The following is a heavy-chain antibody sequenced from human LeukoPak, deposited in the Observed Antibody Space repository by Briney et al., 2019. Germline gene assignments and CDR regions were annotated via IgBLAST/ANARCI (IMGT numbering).Heavy chain of an antibody. CDR2: ISSDGTNK. J-gene: IGHJ4*02. D-gene: IGHD3-16*01. Sequence: PGGSLRLSCAASGFTFIYHAMHWVRQAPGKGLEWVAVISSDGTNKYYADSVKGRFTISRDNAKNSLYLQMNSLRAEDTAVYYCARDLRGSFDYWGQGTLVTVSS. CDR3: ARDLRGSFDY. V-gene: IGHV3-30-3*01. CDR1: GFTFIYHA.